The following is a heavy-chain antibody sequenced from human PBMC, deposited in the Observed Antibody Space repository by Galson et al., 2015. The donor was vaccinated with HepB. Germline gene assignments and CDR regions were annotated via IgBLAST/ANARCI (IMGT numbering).Heavy chain of an antibody. CDR2: IWYDGSNK. CDR1: GFTFSSYG. D-gene: IGHD2-15*01. J-gene: IGHJ6*02. CDR3: ARGQGGYYHYYYGMDV. V-gene: IGHV3-33*01. Sequence: SLRLSCAASGFTFSSYGMHWVRQAPGKGLEWVAVIWYDGSNKYYADSVKGRFTISRDNSKNTLYLQMNSLRAEDTAVYYCARGQGGYYHYYYGMDVWGQGTTVTVSS.